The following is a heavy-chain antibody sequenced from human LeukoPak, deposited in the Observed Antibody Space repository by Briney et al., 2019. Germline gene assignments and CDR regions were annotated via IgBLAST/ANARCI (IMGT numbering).Heavy chain of an antibody. CDR1: GFTFSSYW. J-gene: IGHJ6*03. Sequence: PGGSLRLSCAASGFTFSSYWMHWVRQAPGKGLVWVSRINSDGSSTSYADSVKGRFTISRDNAKNTLYLQMNSLRAEDTAVYYCAKNYYYYYYMDVWGKGTTVTVSS. CDR3: AKNYYYYYYMDV. CDR2: INSDGSST. V-gene: IGHV3-74*01.